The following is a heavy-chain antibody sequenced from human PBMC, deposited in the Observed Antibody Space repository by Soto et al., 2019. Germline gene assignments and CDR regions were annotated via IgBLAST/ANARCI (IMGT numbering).Heavy chain of an antibody. CDR2: IYWDDDK. D-gene: IGHD6-13*01. V-gene: IGHV2-5*02. CDR1: GFSLSTSGVG. CDR3: ARAAAGAGPYWFDP. Sequence: QITLKESGPTLVKPTQTLTLTCTFSGFSLSTSGVGVGWIRQPPGKALEWLALIYWDDDKRYSPSLKSRLTIXKXTXXNQVVLTMTNMDPVDTATYYCARAAAGAGPYWFDPWGQGTLVTVSS. J-gene: IGHJ5*02.